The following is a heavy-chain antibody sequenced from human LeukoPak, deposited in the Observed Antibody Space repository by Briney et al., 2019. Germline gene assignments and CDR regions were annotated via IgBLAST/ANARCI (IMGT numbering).Heavy chain of an antibody. D-gene: IGHD2-8*01. CDR2: ISGSGGST. V-gene: IGHV3-23*01. CDR1: GFTFSSYA. Sequence: GGSLRLSCAASGFTFSSYAMSWGRQAPGKGLEWGSAISGSGGSTYYPDSVKGRFTISRDNSKNTLYLQMNSLRAEDTAVYYCAKDMLDLSLFDYWGQGTLVTVSS. J-gene: IGHJ4*02. CDR3: AKDMLDLSLFDY.